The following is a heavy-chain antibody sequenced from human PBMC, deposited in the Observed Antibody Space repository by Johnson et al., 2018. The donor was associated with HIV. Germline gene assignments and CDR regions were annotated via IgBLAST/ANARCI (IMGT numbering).Heavy chain of an antibody. CDR1: GFTFSSYG. D-gene: IGHD3-16*01. J-gene: IGHJ3*02. CDR2: ISYDGSNK. CDR3: AREGGSKDAFDI. Sequence: VQLVESGGGLVQPGRSLRLSCAASGFTFSSYGIHWVRQAPGKGLEWVAVISYDGSNKYFADSVKGRFTISRDNSKNTLYLQMNSLRAEDTAVYYCAREGGSKDAFDIWGQGTMVTVSS. V-gene: IGHV3-30*03.